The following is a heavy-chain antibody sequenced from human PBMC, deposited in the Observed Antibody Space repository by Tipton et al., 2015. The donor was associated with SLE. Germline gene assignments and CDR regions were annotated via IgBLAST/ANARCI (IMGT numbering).Heavy chain of an antibody. V-gene: IGHV3-64*04. CDR1: GFTFNSYS. CDR2: LFSDGGST. D-gene: IGHD3-16*01. Sequence: SLRLSCSASGFTFNSYSMYWVRQAPGKGLEFVSGLFSDGGSTYYADSVKGRFTISRDNSKNTLYLQMNSLRAEDTAVYYCAKDRPYYDYVWGSLDIWGQGTMVTVSS. J-gene: IGHJ3*02. CDR3: AKDRPYYDYVWGSLDI.